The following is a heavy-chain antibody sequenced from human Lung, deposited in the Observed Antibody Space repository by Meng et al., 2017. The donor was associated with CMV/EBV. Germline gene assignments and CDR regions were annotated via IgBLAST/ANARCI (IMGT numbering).Heavy chain of an antibody. CDR2: INWSGDRA. Sequence: SLRLXCAASGFTFDDYAIHWVRQPPGKGLEWVSGINWSGDRAVYADSVKGRFIVSRDNAKNSLFLQMNTLRAEDTALYYCAKDISPTPVMSDGMDVWGQGXAVTVSS. D-gene: IGHD3-16*01. J-gene: IGHJ6*02. CDR1: GFTFDDYA. CDR3: AKDISPTPVMSDGMDV. V-gene: IGHV3-9*01.